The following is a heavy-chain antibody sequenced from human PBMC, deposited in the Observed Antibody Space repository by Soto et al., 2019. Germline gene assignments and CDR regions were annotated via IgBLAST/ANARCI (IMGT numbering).Heavy chain of an antibody. V-gene: IGHV5-51*01. J-gene: IGHJ4*02. Sequence: GESPKTSGKGSVEFLSNYFIASVRQMPVKGLECMGVIFVADSDTIYSPSFEVRVTISAYNSISTVYMQWDSLKASDTAIYYCSSHWCSVISVSPPCDGGQGTQVTVSS. CDR3: SSHWCSVISVSPPCD. CDR1: VEFLSNYF. D-gene: IGHD2-21*01. CDR2: IFVADSDT.